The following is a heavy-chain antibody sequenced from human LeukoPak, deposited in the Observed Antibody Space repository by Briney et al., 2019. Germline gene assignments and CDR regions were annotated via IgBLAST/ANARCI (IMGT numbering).Heavy chain of an antibody. CDR3: ASSGSRWLIDKTYSPY. CDR1: GGSFSGYY. CDR2: VSHNENT. V-gene: IGHV4-34*01. Sequence: SETLSLTCAVYGGSFSGYYWNWIRQPPGKGLEWIGEVSHNENTNYSPSLKSRLTISIDTSKNQFSLKLSSVTAADTAVYYCASSGSRWLIDKTYSPYWGQGTLVTVSS. J-gene: IGHJ4*02. D-gene: IGHD3-22*01.